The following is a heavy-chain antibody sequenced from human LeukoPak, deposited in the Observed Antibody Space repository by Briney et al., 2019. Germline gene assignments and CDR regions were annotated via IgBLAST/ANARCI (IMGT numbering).Heavy chain of an antibody. Sequence: ASVKVSCKASGYTFTSYGINWVRQAPGQGLEWMGWISAYNSNTHYAQKLQGRVTMTTDTSTSTAYMEVRSLRSDDTAVYYCARAGGYCGRISCPYYFDYWGQGSLVAVSS. D-gene: IGHD2-15*01. J-gene: IGHJ4*02. CDR3: ARAGGYCGRISCPYYFDY. CDR1: GYTFTSYG. CDR2: ISAYNSNT. V-gene: IGHV1-18*01.